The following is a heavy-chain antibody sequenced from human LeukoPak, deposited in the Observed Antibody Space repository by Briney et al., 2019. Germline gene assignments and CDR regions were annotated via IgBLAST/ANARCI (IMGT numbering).Heavy chain of an antibody. CDR2: IYHSGST. V-gene: IGHV4-38-2*02. CDR1: GYSISSGYY. CDR3: ARGGATYYDFWSGFLDAFDI. J-gene: IGHJ3*02. Sequence: KASETLSLTCTVSGYSISSGYYWGWIRQPPGKGLEWIGSIYHSGSTYYNPSLKSRVTISVDRSKNQFSLKLSSVTAADTAVYYCARGGATYYDFWSGFLDAFDIWGQGTMVTVSS. D-gene: IGHD3-3*01.